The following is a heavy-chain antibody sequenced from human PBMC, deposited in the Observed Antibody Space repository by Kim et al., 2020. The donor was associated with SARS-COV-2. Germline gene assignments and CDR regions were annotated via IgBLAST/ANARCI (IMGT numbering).Heavy chain of an antibody. CDR3: AKARLELPDYYFDY. Sequence: ADSVKGRFTISRDNSKNTLYLQMNSLRAEDTAVYYCAKARLELPDYYFDYWGQGTLVTVSS. V-gene: IGHV3-30*02. D-gene: IGHD1-7*01. J-gene: IGHJ4*02.